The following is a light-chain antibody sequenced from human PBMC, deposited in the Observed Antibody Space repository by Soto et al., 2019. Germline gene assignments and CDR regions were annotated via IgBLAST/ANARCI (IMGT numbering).Light chain of an antibody. CDR2: AVT. CDR1: SSDVGGYNY. CDR3: SSYGGSHNLV. Sequence: QSALTQPASVSGSPGQSITISCTGTSSDVGGYNYVSWYQQHPGKAPKLMIYAVTDRPSGVSSRFSGSKSGNTASLTISGLQAEDEADYYCSSYGGSHNLVFGGGTKLTVL. J-gene: IGLJ2*01. V-gene: IGLV2-14*01.